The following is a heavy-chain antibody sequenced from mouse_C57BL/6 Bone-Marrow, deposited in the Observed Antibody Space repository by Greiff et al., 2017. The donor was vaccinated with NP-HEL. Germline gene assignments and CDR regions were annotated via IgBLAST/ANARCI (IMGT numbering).Heavy chain of an antibody. CDR2: IYPGDGDT. CDR1: GYAFSSSW. CDR3: ARHYYGSSYYAWFAY. Sequence: QVQLQQSGPELVKPGASVKISCKASGYAFSSSWMNWVKQRPGKGLEWIGRIYPGDGDTNYNGKFKGKATLTADKSSSTAYKQLSSLTSDDSAVYDGARHYYGSSYYAWFAYWGKGTLVTVSA. D-gene: IGHD1-1*01. V-gene: IGHV1-82*01. J-gene: IGHJ3*01.